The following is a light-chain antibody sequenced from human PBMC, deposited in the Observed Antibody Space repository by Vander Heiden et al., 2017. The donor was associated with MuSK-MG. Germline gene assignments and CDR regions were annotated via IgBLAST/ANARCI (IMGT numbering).Light chain of an antibody. CDR3: QSYDCSLTVWV. Sequence: QSVLTQPPAVSGAPGQRVTLSFTGSSSNIGQGYDVHSYQQLPGTAPNLLIYGNSNRPAGFPARFSDSKSGTSASLAITELQAAEDADYYCQSYDCSLTVWVFGGGTKLTVL. V-gene: IGLV1-40*01. CDR2: GNS. CDR1: SSNIGQGYD. J-gene: IGLJ3*02.